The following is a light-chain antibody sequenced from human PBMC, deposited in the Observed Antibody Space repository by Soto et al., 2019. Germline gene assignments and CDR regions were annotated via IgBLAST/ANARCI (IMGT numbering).Light chain of an antibody. J-gene: IGKJ3*01. V-gene: IGKV1-39*01. CDR1: HTIDRY. CDR2: AAS. CDR3: QQSYNAPFN. Sequence: IQMTQSPSSLSASVGDTVTITCRASHTIDRYLNWFQQKSGQAPKLLMNAASTLRSGVPSRFSASGSGTDFTLTISSLQTEDYATYYCQQSYNAPFNFGPGTKVDIK.